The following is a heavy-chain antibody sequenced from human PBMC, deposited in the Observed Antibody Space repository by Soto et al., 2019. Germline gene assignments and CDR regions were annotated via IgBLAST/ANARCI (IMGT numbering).Heavy chain of an antibody. V-gene: IGHV3-74*01. CDR2: INSDGSST. J-gene: IGHJ3*02. Sequence: EVQLVESGGGLVQPGGSLRLSCAASGFTFSSYWMHWVRQAPGKGLVWVSRINSDGSSTSYADSVKGRFTISRDNAKNTLYLQMNSLRAEDTAVYYCASGVYFGGAFDIWGQGIMVTVSS. D-gene: IGHD3-16*01. CDR1: GFTFSSYW. CDR3: ASGVYFGGAFDI.